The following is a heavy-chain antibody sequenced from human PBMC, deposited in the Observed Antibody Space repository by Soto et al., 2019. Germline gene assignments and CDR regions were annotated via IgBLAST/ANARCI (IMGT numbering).Heavy chain of an antibody. Sequence: SDTLSLTCHFSGCSISSYYWSWIRPPPGKGLEWIGYIYYSGSTNYNPSLKSRVTISVDTSKNQFSLKLSSVTVADTAVYYCARDIGPFDYWGQGTLVTVSA. V-gene: IGHV4-59*01. CDR3: ARDIGPFDY. J-gene: IGHJ4*02. CDR1: GCSISSYY. CDR2: IYYSGST. D-gene: IGHD1-26*01.